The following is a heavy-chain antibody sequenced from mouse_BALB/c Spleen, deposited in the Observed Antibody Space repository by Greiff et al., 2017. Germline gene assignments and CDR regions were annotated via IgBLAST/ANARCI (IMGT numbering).Heavy chain of an antibody. CDR3: ASDRGMAWIAY. CDR1: GFTFSSYA. J-gene: IGHJ3*01. V-gene: IGHV5-9-4*01. CDR2: ISSGGSYT. Sequence: VQLKESGGGLVKPGGSLKLSCAASGFTFSSYAMSWVRQSPEKRLEWVAEISSGGSYTYYPATVTGRFTISRDNAKNTPYLEMSRLRSEDTAVYYCASDRGMAWIAYWGQGTLVTVSA. D-gene: IGHD3-1*01.